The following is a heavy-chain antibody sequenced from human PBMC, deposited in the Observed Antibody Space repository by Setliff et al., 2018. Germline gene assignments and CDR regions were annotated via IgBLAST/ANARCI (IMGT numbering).Heavy chain of an antibody. CDR3: TRDSVYSSGWYASGH. V-gene: IGHV3-20*04. Sequence: PGESLKISCAASGFTFDDYGMSWVRQAPGKGLEWVSGISWNSGTTGYADSVKGRFTISRDNAKNSLFLQMNSLRVEGTALYYCTRDSVYSSGWYASGHWGQGTLVTVSS. J-gene: IGHJ4*02. CDR2: ISWNSGTT. D-gene: IGHD6-19*01. CDR1: GFTFDDYG.